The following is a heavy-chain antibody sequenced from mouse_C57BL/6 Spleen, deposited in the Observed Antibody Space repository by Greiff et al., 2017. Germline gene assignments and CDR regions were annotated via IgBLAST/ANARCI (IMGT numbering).Heavy chain of an antibody. V-gene: IGHV1-22*01. CDR3: AREWLLPFAY. J-gene: IGHJ3*01. CDR1: GYTFTDYN. CDR2: INPNNGGT. D-gene: IGHD2-3*01. Sequence: EVKLVESGPELVKPGASVKMSCKASGYTFTDYNMHWVKQSHGKSLEWIGYINPNNGGTSYNQKFKGKATLTVNKSSSTAYMELRSLTSEDSAVYYCAREWLLPFAYWGQGTLVTVSA.